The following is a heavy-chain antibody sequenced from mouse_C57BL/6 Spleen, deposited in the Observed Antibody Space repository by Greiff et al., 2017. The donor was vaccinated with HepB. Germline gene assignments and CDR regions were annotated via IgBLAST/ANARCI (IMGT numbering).Heavy chain of an antibody. Sequence: VQLQQPGAELVKPGASVKLSCKASGYTFTSYWMHWVKQRPGQGLEWIGMIHPNSGSTNYNEKFKSKATLTVDKSSSTAYMQLSSLTSEYSAVYYCARRYYGSSPNGYFDVWGTGTTVTVSS. D-gene: IGHD1-1*01. J-gene: IGHJ1*03. CDR1: GYTFTSYW. CDR3: ARRYYGSSPNGYFDV. V-gene: IGHV1-64*01. CDR2: IHPNSGST.